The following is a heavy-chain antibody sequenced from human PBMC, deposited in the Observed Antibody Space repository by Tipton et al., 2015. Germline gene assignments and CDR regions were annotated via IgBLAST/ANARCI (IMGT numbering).Heavy chain of an antibody. J-gene: IGHJ4*02. CDR3: ARGPWKTFDY. V-gene: IGHV4-34*01. CDR1: GGSLSGYY. CDR2: INHSGST. D-gene: IGHD1-1*01. Sequence: TLSLTCAVYGGSLSGYYWSWLRQPPGKGLEWIGEINHSGSTNYNPSLKSRVTISVDTSKNQFSLKLSSVTAADTALYYCARGPWKTFDYWGQGTLVTVSS.